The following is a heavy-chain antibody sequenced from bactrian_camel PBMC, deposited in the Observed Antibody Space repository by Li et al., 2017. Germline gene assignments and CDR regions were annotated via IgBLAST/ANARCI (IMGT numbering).Heavy chain of an antibody. CDR1: GITFADSD. J-gene: IGHJ4*01. V-gene: IGHV3S63*01. CDR2: IDSSERP. D-gene: IGHD2*01. Sequence: HVQLVESGGGSVQAGGSLRLSCTASGITFADSDMGWFRQSPGKQRERVAYIDSSERPIYAGSVAGRFTISRDNAKNSLYLEMTSLEPRDTAVYYCGLDRSLYGACDDVSVYRGQGTQVTV.